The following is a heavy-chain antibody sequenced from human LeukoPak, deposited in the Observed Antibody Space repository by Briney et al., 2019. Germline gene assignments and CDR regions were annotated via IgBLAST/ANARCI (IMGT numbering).Heavy chain of an antibody. CDR3: ASTMMPKDAFDI. CDR1: GGSFSGYY. Sequence: SETLSLTCAVYGGSFSGYYWSWIRQPPGKGLEWIGEINHSGSTNYNPSLKSRVTISVDTSKNQFSLKLSSVTAADTAVYYCASTMMPKDAFDIWGQGTMVTVSS. CDR2: INHSGST. D-gene: IGHD3-22*01. V-gene: IGHV4-34*01. J-gene: IGHJ3*02.